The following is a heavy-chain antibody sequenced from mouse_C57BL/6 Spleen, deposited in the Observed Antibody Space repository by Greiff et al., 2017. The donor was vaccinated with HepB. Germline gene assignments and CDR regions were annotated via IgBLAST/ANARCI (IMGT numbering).Heavy chain of an antibody. Sequence: EVKLVESGGGLVKPGGSLKLSCAASGFTFSDYGMHWVRQAPEKGLEWVAYISSGSSTIYYADTVKGRFTISRDNAKNTLFLQMTSLRAEDTAMYYCARPRLRYWYFGVWGTGTTVTVSS. CDR2: ISSGSSTI. V-gene: IGHV5-17*01. D-gene: IGHD1-1*01. CDR3: ARPRLRYWYFGV. J-gene: IGHJ1*03. CDR1: GFTFSDYG.